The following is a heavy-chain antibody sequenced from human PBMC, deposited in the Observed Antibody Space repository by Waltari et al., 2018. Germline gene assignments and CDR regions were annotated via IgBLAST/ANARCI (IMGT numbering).Heavy chain of an antibody. J-gene: IGHJ4*02. CDR2: IYYSGRT. V-gene: IGHV4-39*01. D-gene: IGHD2-2*01. Sequence: QLQLQESGPGLVPPSDTLSLTCTVSGCSISSRRYYWCWIRQPPGKGLEWIGSIYYSGRTYYNPSLKSRVTISVDTSKNQFSLKLSSVTAADTAVYYCARGYVVPAAIHLWGQGTLVTVSS. CDR1: GCSISSRRYY. CDR3: ARGYVVPAAIHL.